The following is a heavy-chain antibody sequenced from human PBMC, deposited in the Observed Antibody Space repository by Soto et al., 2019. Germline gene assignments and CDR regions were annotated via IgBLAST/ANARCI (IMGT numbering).Heavy chain of an antibody. V-gene: IGHV4-34*01. Sequence: SETLSLTCGVYGGSFRGSYCSCIRQPPAKGLEWIGEINHSGRTSYDPSRKSRVTISVYTYKVQFSLKQSSVTAADTAVYYCARGIESRGNDAFDIWGQGIMVTVSS. CDR2: INHSGRT. CDR1: GGSFRGSY. CDR3: ARGIESRGNDAFDI. J-gene: IGHJ3*02.